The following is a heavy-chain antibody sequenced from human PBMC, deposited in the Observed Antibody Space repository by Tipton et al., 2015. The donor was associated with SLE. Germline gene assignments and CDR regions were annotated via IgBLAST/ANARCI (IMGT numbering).Heavy chain of an antibody. CDR2: IYTSVST. V-gene: IGHV4-61*02. CDR3: ARQRLRLLSPLDA. CDR1: GGSISSGSYY. J-gene: IGHJ6*02. D-gene: IGHD3-10*01. Sequence: TLSLTCTVSGGSISSGSYYWSWIRQPAGKGLEWIGRIYTSVSTNYDPSLKSRGTISVDTSKNHFSLELTSVTAADTAVYYCARQRLRLLSPLDAWGQGTMVTVS.